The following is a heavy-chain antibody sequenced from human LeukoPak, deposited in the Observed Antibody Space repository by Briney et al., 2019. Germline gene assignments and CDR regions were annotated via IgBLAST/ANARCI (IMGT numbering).Heavy chain of an antibody. Sequence: PGGSLRLSCAASGFTFSSYAMSWVRQAPGKGLEWVSAISGSGGSTYYADSVKGRFTISRDNAKSSLYLQMNSLRVEDTAVYYCAREPSAGSESWGQGTLVTVSS. V-gene: IGHV3-23*01. CDR1: GFTFSSYA. CDR2: ISGSGGST. CDR3: AREPSAGSES. J-gene: IGHJ4*02. D-gene: IGHD6-25*01.